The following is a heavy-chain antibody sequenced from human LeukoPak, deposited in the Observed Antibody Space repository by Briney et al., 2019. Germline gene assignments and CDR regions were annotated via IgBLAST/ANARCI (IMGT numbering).Heavy chain of an antibody. J-gene: IGHJ5*02. CDR1: GYTFTDYY. CDR3: ASAFPFTLFPSPT. Sequence: ASVKVSCKASGYTFTDYYMHWVRQAPGQGLEWMGWINPNSGDTNYAQNLQGRVTMTRDTSISTAYMELSRLRSDDTAIYYCASAFPFTLFPSPTWGQGTLVTVSS. D-gene: IGHD2/OR15-2a*01. CDR2: INPNSGDT. V-gene: IGHV1-2*02.